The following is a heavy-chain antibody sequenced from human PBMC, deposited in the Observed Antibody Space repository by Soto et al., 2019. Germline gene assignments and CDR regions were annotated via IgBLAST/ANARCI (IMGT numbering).Heavy chain of an antibody. CDR3: ARDLLAARPGWYDP. Sequence: GGSVKVSCKPSGYTFITYGISCVRQAPGQGLEWMGWISAYNGNTNYAQKFQDRVTMTTDTSASTAYMELRSLRYDDTAVYYCARDLLAARPGWYDPWGQGTLVTVSS. V-gene: IGHV1-18*01. D-gene: IGHD6-6*01. CDR1: GYTFITYG. J-gene: IGHJ5*02. CDR2: ISAYNGNT.